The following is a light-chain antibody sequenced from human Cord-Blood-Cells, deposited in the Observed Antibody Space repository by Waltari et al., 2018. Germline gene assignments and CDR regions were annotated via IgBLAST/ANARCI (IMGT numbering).Light chain of an antibody. CDR1: SRDACGYNH. Sequence: HSALTQPASVSGSPGQSIPISCTGTSRDACGYNHVSWYQQHPGKAPNLMIYEVSNRPSGVSNRFSGSKSGNTASLTISGLQAEDEADYYCSSYTSSSTVVFGGGTKLTVL. J-gene: IGLJ2*01. CDR3: SSYTSSSTVV. CDR2: EVS. V-gene: IGLV2-14*01.